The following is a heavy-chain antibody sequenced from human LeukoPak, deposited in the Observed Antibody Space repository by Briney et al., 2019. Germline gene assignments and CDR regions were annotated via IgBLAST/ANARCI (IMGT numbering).Heavy chain of an antibody. J-gene: IGHJ4*02. V-gene: IGHV4-4*02. CDR1: GGSISSSNW. CDR3: ARDSRGGGPDFDY. D-gene: IGHD2-15*01. Sequence: PSETLSLTCAVSGGSISSSNWWRWVRQPPGKGLEWIGEIYHSGSTNYNPSLKSRVTISVDKSKNQFSLKLSSVTAADTAVYYCARDSRGGGPDFDYWGQGVLVTVSS. CDR2: IYHSGST.